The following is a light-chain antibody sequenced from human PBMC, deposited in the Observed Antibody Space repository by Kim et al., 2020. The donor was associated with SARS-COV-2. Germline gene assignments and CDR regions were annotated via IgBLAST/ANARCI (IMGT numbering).Light chain of an antibody. J-gene: IGLJ3*02. V-gene: IGLV2-11*01. CDR1: SRDVGGYNY. CDR3: CSYAGSYTWV. CDR2: DVS. Sequence: GQAITDSCTGTSRDVGGYNYVSWYQQHPGKAPKLLIYDVSKRPSGVPDRFSGSKSGNTASLTISGLQAEDEADYYCCSYAGSYTWVFGGGTQLTVL.